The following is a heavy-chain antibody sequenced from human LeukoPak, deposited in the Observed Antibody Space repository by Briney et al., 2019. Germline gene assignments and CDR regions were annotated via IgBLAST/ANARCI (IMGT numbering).Heavy chain of an antibody. J-gene: IGHJ4*02. CDR3: ARDRGYTRTNTGGYPVFDL. D-gene: IGHD2-8*02. V-gene: IGHV3-30-3*01. Sequence: GGSLRLSCAASGFTFSSYAMHWVRQAPGKGLEWVAVISYDGSNKYYADSVKGRFTISRDNSKNTLYLQMNSLRAEDTAVYYCARDRGYTRTNTGGYPVFDLWGQGTLVTVSS. CDR1: GFTFSSYA. CDR2: ISYDGSNK.